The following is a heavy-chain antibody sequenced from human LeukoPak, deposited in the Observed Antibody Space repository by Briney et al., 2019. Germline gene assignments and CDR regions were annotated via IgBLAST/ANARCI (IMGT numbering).Heavy chain of an antibody. D-gene: IGHD2-8*01. J-gene: IGHJ4*02. CDR2: ISYDGNDK. V-gene: IGHV3-30*04. Sequence: GGSLRLSCAASGFTFSSYAMHWVRQAPGKGLEWVTVISYDGNDKFYADSVKGRFTISRDNAKNSLYLQMNSLRAEDTAVYYCARGEYCTNGVCYNTAYDYWGQGTLVTVSS. CDR3: ARGEYCTNGVCYNTAYDY. CDR1: GFTFSSYA.